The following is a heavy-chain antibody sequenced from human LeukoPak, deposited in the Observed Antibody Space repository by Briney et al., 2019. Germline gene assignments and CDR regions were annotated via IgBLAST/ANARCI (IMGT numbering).Heavy chain of an antibody. V-gene: IGHV1-2*02. CDR1: GYTFTGYY. CDR2: MNPYSGGT. Sequence: ASVKLSCKASGYTFTGYYMHWVRQAPGQGLEWMGWMNPYSGGTNYAQKFQGRVTMTRDTSISTAYMELRRLSSDDTAIYYCARPYCNGGSCHDYFDYWGQGTLVSVSS. J-gene: IGHJ4*02. CDR3: ARPYCNGGSCHDYFDY. D-gene: IGHD2-15*01.